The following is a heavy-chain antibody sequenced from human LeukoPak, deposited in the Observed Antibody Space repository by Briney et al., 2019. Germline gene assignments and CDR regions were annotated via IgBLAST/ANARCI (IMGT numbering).Heavy chain of an antibody. Sequence: PGGSLRLSCAASGFTVSSNYMTWVRQAPGKGLEWVSVIYNGGSTYYADSVKGRFTISRDNPKNSPYLQMKSLKPEDTALYYCAKAGEGWSPFDYWGQGALVTVSS. CDR3: AKAGEGWSPFDY. CDR1: GFTVSSNY. D-gene: IGHD3-10*01. V-gene: IGHV3-53*05. J-gene: IGHJ4*02. CDR2: IYNGGST.